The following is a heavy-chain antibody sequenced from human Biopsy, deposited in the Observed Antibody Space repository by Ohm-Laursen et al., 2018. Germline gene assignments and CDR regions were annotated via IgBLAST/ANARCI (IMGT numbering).Heavy chain of an antibody. D-gene: IGHD1-1*01. V-gene: IGHV1-24*01. CDR3: AADINVWNVNY. CDR1: GYTLTALS. J-gene: IGHJ4*02. CDR2: FAPENGKT. Sequence: ASVKVSCKVSGYTLTALSMHWVRQAPGRGLEWMGGFAPENGKTIYAQKFQGRITMTEDASTDTAYMELSSLRSEDTAVYYCAADINVWNVNYWGQGTQVTVSS.